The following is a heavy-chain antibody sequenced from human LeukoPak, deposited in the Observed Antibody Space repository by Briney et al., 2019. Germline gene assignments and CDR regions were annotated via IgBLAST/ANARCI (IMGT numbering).Heavy chain of an antibody. CDR1: VFAFRNAW. CDR2: IKTKTHGGTT. V-gene: IGHV3-15*01. J-gene: IGHJ6*02. CDR3: TTDPFDYGDYYYDIDV. D-gene: IGHD3-16*01. Sequence: GGSLRLSCRASVFAFRNAWMNWVRQAPGKGLEWVGRIKTKTHGGTTDYAAPVKGRFTISRDDSENILYLQMNSLKTEDTAIYYCTTDPFDYGDYYYDIDVWGQGTAVTVSS.